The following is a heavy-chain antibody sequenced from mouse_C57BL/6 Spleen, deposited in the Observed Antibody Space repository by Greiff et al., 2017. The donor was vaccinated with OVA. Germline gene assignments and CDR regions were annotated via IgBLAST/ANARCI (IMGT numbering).Heavy chain of an antibody. CDR1: GYTFTSYW. D-gene: IGHD3-2*02. Sequence: QVQLKQPGAELVKPGASVKLSCKASGYTFTSYWMQWVKQRPGQGLEWIGEIDPSDSYTNYNQKFKGKATLTVDTSSSTAYMQLSSLTSEDSAVYYCARWGELRLFVYWGQGTTLTVSS. CDR2: IDPSDSYT. J-gene: IGHJ2*01. V-gene: IGHV1-50*01. CDR3: ARWGELRLFVY.